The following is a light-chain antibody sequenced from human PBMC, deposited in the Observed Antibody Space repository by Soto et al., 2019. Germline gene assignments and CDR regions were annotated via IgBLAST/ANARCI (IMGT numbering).Light chain of an antibody. CDR1: QFVSSR. J-gene: IGKJ1*01. V-gene: IGKV3-15*01. Sequence: DIVVTQSPATLSASPGERVTLSCRASQFVSSRLAWYQRRPGQVPRLLIYDTSTMAPGISARFSGSGSGTEFTLTISSLQSEDFAVYYGQEYIQWPPGMFGPGTTVDIK. CDR2: DTS. CDR3: QEYIQWPPGM.